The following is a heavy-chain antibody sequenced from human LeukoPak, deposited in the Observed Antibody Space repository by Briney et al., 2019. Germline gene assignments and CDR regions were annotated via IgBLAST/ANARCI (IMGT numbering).Heavy chain of an antibody. D-gene: IGHD2-8*01. CDR3: ARGVYAGGGSYRGTDS. CDR1: GGSLINTLSY. V-gene: IGHV4-31*03. CDR2: IHHSGPT. Sequence: PSETLSLTCTVSGGSLINTLSYWTWIRQRPGKGLEWIGFIHHSGPTFYNPSLTSRVTMSIDTSEKQFSLMLTSVTDADTAVYYCARGVYAGGGSYRGTDSWGQGTLVTVSS. J-gene: IGHJ5*01.